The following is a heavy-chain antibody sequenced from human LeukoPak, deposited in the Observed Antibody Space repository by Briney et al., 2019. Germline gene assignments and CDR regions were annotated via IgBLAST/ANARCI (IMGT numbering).Heavy chain of an antibody. CDR3: AKETQLTVSALFDY. V-gene: IGHV3-23*01. CDR1: GFTFNNYT. J-gene: IGHJ4*02. Sequence: PGGSLRLSCAASGFTFNNYTMSWVRQAPGKGLERVSAISGSGGSTFYADSVKGRFTISRDSSKNTLFLQVNSLRAEDTAVYYCAKETQLTVSALFDYWGQGTLVTVSS. D-gene: IGHD1-1*01. CDR2: ISGSGGST.